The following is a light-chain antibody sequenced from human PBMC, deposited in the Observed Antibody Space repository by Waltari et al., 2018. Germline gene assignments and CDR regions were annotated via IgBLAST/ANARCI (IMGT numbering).Light chain of an antibody. V-gene: IGLV2-8*01. Sequence: QSALTQPPSASGSPGQSVPIPCPGPRSAVGDYYYVSWYHQPPGKAPKLIIYEVSKRPSGVPDRFSGSKSGNTAFLTVSGLQAEDEADYYCDSYAGNNDRVFGGGTKLTVL. CDR3: DSYAGNNDRV. J-gene: IGLJ2*01. CDR1: RSAVGDYYY. CDR2: EVS.